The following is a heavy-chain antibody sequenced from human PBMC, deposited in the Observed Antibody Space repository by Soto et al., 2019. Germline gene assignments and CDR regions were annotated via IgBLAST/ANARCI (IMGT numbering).Heavy chain of an antibody. D-gene: IGHD6-19*01. CDR1: GFTFSSYI. Sequence: GGSLRLSCAASGFTFSSYIMSWVRQAPGKGLEWVSTISGSGSATYYAGSVKGRFTISRDNSKNTVYLQMNSLRVEDTAVYYCAKDRGSGWYFFDSWGQGTLVTVSS. J-gene: IGHJ4*02. CDR3: AKDRGSGWYFFDS. CDR2: ISGSGSAT. V-gene: IGHV3-23*01.